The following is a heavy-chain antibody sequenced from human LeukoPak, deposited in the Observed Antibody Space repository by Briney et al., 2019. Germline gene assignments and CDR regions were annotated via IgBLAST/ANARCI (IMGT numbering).Heavy chain of an antibody. CDR1: GFTFSSYS. D-gene: IGHD3-10*01. V-gene: IGHV3-48*04. Sequence: PGGSLRLSCAASGFTFSSYSMNWVRQAPGKGLEWVSYISSSSITIYYADSVKGRFTISRDNAKNSLYLQMNSLRAEDTAVYYCAGSDSQTRVRGGDYYYGMDVWGQGTTVTVSS. CDR3: AGSDSQTRVRGGDYYYGMDV. J-gene: IGHJ6*02. CDR2: ISSSSITI.